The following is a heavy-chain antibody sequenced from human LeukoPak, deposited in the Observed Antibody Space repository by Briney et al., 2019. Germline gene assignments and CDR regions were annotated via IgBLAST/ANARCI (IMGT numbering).Heavy chain of an antibody. D-gene: IGHD3-3*01. Sequence: PGGSLRLSCAASGFTFSSYWMHWVRQAPGKGLVWVSRISSDGSSTSYADSVKGRFTISRDNAKNTLYLQMNSLRAEDTAVYYCARYDYDLWRLDYWGQGTLVTVSS. CDR3: ARYDYDLWRLDY. CDR1: GFTFSSYW. J-gene: IGHJ4*02. CDR2: ISSDGSST. V-gene: IGHV3-74*01.